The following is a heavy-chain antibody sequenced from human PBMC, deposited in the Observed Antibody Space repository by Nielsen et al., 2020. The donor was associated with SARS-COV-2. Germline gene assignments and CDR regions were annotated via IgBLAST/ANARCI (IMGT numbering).Heavy chain of an antibody. CDR2: ISSSGSTI. CDR3: ARAEWIQLWRGTQPVYWYFDL. V-gene: IGHV3-11*04. J-gene: IGHJ2*01. CDR1: GFTFSDYY. D-gene: IGHD5-18*01. Sequence: GGSLRLSCAASGFTFSDYYMSWIRQAPGKGLEWVSYISSSGSTIYYADSVKGRFTISRDNAKNSLYLQMNSLRAEDTAVYYCARAEWIQLWRGTQPVYWYFDLWGRGTLVTVSS.